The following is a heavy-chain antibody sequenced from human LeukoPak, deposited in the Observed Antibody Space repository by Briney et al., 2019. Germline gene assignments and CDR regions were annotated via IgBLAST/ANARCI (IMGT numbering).Heavy chain of an antibody. CDR1: GFTFSSYA. CDR2: ISGSDGTI. J-gene: IGHJ4*02. V-gene: IGHV3-48*03. D-gene: IGHD1-1*01. CDR3: TRKFPGTVYFDC. Sequence: GGSLRLSCAASGFTFSSYAMSWVRQAPGKGLEWVSFISGSDGTIYYADSVKGRFTISRDNAKNSLYLQMNSLRAEDTAVYYCTRKFPGTVYFDCWGQGTLVTVSS.